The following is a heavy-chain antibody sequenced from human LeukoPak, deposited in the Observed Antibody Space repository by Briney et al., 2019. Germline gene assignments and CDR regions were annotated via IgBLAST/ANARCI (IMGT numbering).Heavy chain of an antibody. Sequence: ASVKVSCKASGYTFTGYYMHWVRQAPGQGLEWMGRINPNSGGTNYAQEFQGRVTMTRDTSISTAYMELSRLRSDDTAVYYCAREELVLRFLEWLLLGLDYWGQGTLVTVSS. V-gene: IGHV1-2*06. CDR2: INPNSGGT. CDR3: AREELVLRFLEWLLLGLDY. D-gene: IGHD3-3*01. J-gene: IGHJ4*02. CDR1: GYTFTGYY.